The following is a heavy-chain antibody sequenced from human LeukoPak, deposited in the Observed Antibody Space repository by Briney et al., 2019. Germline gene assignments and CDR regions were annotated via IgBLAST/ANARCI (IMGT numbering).Heavy chain of an antibody. CDR1: GGSISSGSYY. J-gene: IGHJ4*02. CDR3: ARDAIVGATYFDY. Sequence: PSETLSLTCTVSGGSISSGSYYWSWIRQPAGKGLEWIGRIYTSGSTNYNPSLNSRVTISVDTSKNQFSLKLSSVTAADTAVYYCARDAIVGATYFDYWGQGTLVTVSS. V-gene: IGHV4-61*02. D-gene: IGHD1-26*01. CDR2: IYTSGST.